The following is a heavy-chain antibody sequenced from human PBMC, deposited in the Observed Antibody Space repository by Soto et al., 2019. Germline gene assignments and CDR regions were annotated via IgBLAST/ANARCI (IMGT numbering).Heavy chain of an antibody. J-gene: IGHJ4*02. D-gene: IGHD4-17*01. CDR1: GFSLSTYHMG. Sequence: QITLKESGPTLVRPAQTLTLTCDFSGFSLSTYHMGVAWIRQPPGKALEGLALIYWDDDKRYSPSLKDRLATSKGTSSNQVVLTIPNVDPADTATYFCAHAGDYDLLTFDHWGPGTLVTVSS. V-gene: IGHV2-5*02. CDR2: IYWDDDK. CDR3: AHAGDYDLLTFDH.